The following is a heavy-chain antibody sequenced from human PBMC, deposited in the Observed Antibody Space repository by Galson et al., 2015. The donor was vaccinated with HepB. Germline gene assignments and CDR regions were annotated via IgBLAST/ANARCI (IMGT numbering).Heavy chain of an antibody. CDR3: ATGPRPRPGGWGSGYFDY. CDR2: FDPEDGET. D-gene: IGHD3-16*01. Sequence: SVKVSCKVSGSTLTELSMHWVRQAPGKGLEWMGGFDPEDGETIYAQKFQGRVTMTEDTSTDTAYMELSSLRSEDTAVYYCATGPRPRPGGWGSGYFDYWGQGTLVTVSS. J-gene: IGHJ4*02. CDR1: GSTLTELS. V-gene: IGHV1-24*01.